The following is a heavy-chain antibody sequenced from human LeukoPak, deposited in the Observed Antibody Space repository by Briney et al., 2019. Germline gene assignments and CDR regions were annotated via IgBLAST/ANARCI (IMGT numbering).Heavy chain of an antibody. Sequence: GESLKISCKGSGYSFTIYWIGWVRQMPGKGLEWMGVFHPGDSDTRYSPSFQGQVSFSADTSIDTAYLQWSSLQTSDSAMYYCARTRSYDLLTGYHSWGQGTLVTVSS. CDR1: GYSFTIYW. CDR3: ARTRSYDLLTGYHS. D-gene: IGHD3-9*01. V-gene: IGHV5-51*01. CDR2: FHPGDSDT. J-gene: IGHJ5*02.